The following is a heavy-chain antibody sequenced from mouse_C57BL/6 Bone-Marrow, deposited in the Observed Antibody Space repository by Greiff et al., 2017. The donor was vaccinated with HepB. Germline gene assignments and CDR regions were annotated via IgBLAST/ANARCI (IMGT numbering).Heavy chain of an antibody. J-gene: IGHJ3*01. CDR2: IHPNSGST. Sequence: QVHVKQPGAELVKPGASVKLSCKASGYTFTSYWMHWVKQRPGQGLEWIGMIHPNSGSTNYNEKFKSKATLTVDKSSSTAYMQLSSLTSEDSAVYYCARDYGLFAYWGQGTLVTVSA. V-gene: IGHV1-64*01. CDR1: GYTFTSYW. CDR3: ARDYGLFAY. D-gene: IGHD1-1*02.